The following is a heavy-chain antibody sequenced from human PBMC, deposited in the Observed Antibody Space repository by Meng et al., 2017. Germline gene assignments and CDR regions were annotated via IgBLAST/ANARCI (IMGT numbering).Heavy chain of an antibody. CDR2: MNPNSGNT. V-gene: IGHV1-8*02. CDR1: GYTFTGYY. J-gene: IGHJ5*02. D-gene: IGHD6-13*01. CDR3: ARQYSSSWYWFDP. Sequence: QVQLVQSGAEVKKPGASGKVSCKASGYTFTGYYMHWVRQAPGQGLEWMGRMNPNSGNTGYAQKFQGRVTMTRNTSISTAYMELSSLRSEDTAVYYCARQYSSSWYWFDPWGQGTLVTVSS.